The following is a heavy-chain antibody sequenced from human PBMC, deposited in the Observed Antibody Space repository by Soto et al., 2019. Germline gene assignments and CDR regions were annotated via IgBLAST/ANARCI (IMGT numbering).Heavy chain of an antibody. CDR1: GFTFSDYY. D-gene: IGHD3-3*01. CDR2: ISSGGGLI. Sequence: QVQLVESGGGLVKPGGSLRLSCAASGFTFSDYYMTWIRQAPGKGLEWLSYISSGGGLIYYADSVKGRFTISRDNAKTSLYLQMNSLRAEDTAVYYCARDRYDFWSGSDHYGMDVWGQGTTVTVSS. V-gene: IGHV3-11*01. CDR3: ARDRYDFWSGSDHYGMDV. J-gene: IGHJ6*02.